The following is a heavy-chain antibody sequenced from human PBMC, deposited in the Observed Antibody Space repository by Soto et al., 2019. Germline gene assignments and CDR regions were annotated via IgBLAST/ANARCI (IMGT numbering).Heavy chain of an antibody. V-gene: IGHV3-21*01. D-gene: IGHD6-13*01. CDR1: GFTFRSFT. Sequence: GGSLRLACAASGFTFRSFTMNWVRQAPGKGLEWVSTISSNSAYIYYTDALRGRFTISRDNAKNSLHLQMNSLRAEDTAVYYCTRDASRDSSARGWFDPWGPGTLVTVSS. CDR2: ISSNSAYI. J-gene: IGHJ5*02. CDR3: TRDASRDSSARGWFDP.